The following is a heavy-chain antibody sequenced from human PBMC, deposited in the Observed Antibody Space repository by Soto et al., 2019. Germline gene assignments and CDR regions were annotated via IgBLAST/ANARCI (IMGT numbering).Heavy chain of an antibody. V-gene: IGHV2-5*02. D-gene: IGHD5-12*01. Sequence: QITLKESGPPLVKPTQTLTLTCNFSGFSLSTKGVGVGWIRQPPGKALEWLGIIYWDDDKRYRPSLNNRLTITKDTSKNPVVLTMTNVDTVDTGTYFCAPLYAESGYDWRYDPWGQGTRVTVSS. CDR1: GFSLSTKGVG. J-gene: IGHJ5*02. CDR3: APLYAESGYDWRYDP. CDR2: IYWDDDK.